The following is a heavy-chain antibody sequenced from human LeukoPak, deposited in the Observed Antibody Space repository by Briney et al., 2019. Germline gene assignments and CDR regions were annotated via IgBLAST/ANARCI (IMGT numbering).Heavy chain of an antibody. CDR1: GGSFSGYY. J-gene: IGHJ4*02. D-gene: IGHD5-12*01. V-gene: IGHV4-34*01. CDR3: ASGGWLRIFDY. CDR2: INHSGST. Sequence: SETLSLTCAVYGGSFSGYYWSWIRQPPGKGLEWIGEINHSGSTNYNPSLKSRVTISVDTSKNQFSLKLSSVTAADTAVYYCASGGWLRIFDYWGQGTLLTVSS.